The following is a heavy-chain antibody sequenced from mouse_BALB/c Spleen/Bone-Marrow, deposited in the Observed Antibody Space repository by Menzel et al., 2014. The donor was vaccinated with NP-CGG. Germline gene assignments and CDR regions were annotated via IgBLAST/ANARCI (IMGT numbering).Heavy chain of an antibody. CDR1: GFTFSSYG. CDR2: INSNGGST. D-gene: IGHD4-1*01. J-gene: IGHJ4*01. CDR3: ARIWAYYAMDY. Sequence: EVMLVESGGGLVQPGGSLKLSCAASGFTFSSYGMSWVRQTPDKWLELVATINSNGGSTYYPDSVKGRFTISRDNAKNTLYLQMSSLKSEDTAMYYCARIWAYYAMDYWGQGTSVTVSS. V-gene: IGHV5-6-3*01.